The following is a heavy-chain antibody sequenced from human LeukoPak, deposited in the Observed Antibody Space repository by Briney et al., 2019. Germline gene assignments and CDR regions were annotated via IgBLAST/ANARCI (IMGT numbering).Heavy chain of an antibody. D-gene: IGHD6-19*01. CDR2: IKSQTDGGSA. Sequence: NAGGSLRLSCAASGFTFSSAYMSWVRQAPGKGLEWVGRIKSQTDGGSADYAAPVRGRFTISRDDSRTTLYLEMNSPKDEDTAVYYCTTVPAYTSGWFGGIGYWGQGTRVTVSS. J-gene: IGHJ4*02. CDR3: TTVPAYTSGWFGGIGY. CDR1: GFTFSSAY. V-gene: IGHV3-15*05.